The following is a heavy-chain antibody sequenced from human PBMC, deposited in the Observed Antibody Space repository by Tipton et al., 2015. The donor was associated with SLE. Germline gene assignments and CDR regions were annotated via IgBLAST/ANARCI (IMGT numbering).Heavy chain of an antibody. V-gene: IGHV4-30-2*01. CDR3: ARGGGGYDPHDY. CDR2: IYHSGST. J-gene: IGHJ4*02. Sequence: SWVRQAPGKGLEWIGYIYHSGSTFYSPSLKSRVTMSVDRSTNQFSLRLSSVTAADTAVYYCARGGGGYDPHDYWGQGTLVTVSS. D-gene: IGHD5-12*01.